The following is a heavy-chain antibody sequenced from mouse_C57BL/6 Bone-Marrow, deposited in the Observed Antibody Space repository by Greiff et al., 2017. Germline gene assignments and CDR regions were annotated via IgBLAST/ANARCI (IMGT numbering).Heavy chain of an antibody. CDR2: IYPGSGST. CDR3: ARSGYYGYDGAY. Sequence: QVHVKQPGAELVKPGASVKMSCKASGYTFTSYWITWVKQRPGQGLEWIGDIYPGSGSTNYNEKFKSKATLTVDTSSSTAYMQLSSLTSEDSAVYYCARSGYYGYDGAYWGQGTLVTVSA. CDR1: GYTFTSYW. D-gene: IGHD2-2*01. V-gene: IGHV1-55*01. J-gene: IGHJ3*01.